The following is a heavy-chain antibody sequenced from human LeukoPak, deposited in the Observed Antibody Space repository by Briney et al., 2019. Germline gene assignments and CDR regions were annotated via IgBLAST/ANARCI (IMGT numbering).Heavy chain of an antibody. CDR3: ARRVAGSGYRDY. J-gene: IGHJ4*02. CDR1: GGSISSSSHY. D-gene: IGHD3-22*01. V-gene: IGHV4-39*01. CDR2: IYYTGST. Sequence: SETLSLTCTVSGGSISSSSHYWGWIRQPPGMGLERIGNIYYTGSTNYNPSLKSRVTISVDTSKNQFSLKLSSVTAADTADYYCARRVAGSGYRDYWGQGILVTVSS.